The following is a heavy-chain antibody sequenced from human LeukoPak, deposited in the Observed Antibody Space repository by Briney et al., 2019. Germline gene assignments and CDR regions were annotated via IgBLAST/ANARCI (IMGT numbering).Heavy chain of an antibody. Sequence: PSETLSLTCTVSGGSISSYYWSWIWQPPGKGLEWIGYIYTSGSTNYNPSLKSRVTISVDTSKNQFSLKLSSVTAADTAVYYCARHLSGSYHAWWDYWGQGTLVTVSS. V-gene: IGHV4-4*09. CDR3: ARHLSGSYHAWWDY. D-gene: IGHD1-26*01. J-gene: IGHJ4*02. CDR1: GGSISSYY. CDR2: IYTSGST.